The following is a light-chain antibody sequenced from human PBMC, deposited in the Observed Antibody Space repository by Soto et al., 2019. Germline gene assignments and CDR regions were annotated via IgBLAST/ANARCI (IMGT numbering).Light chain of an antibody. V-gene: IGKV3-15*01. J-gene: IGKJ1*01. CDR3: QQSDSWPRT. Sequence: TQSPSSLAASVGDRGTITCRASQGIRSYLAWYPQKPGQAPRTXIYGASTRETGIPAQFIDSGAGTEFTRTISSLQSEDFAVYYCQQSDSWPRTFGQGTKVDIK. CDR2: GAS. CDR1: QGIRSY.